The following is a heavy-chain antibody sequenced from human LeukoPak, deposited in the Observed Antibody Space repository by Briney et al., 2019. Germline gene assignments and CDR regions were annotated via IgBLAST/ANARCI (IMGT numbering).Heavy chain of an antibody. CDR2: IYTSGST. Sequence: SETLSLTCTVSGGSISSGSYYWSWIRQPAGKGLEWIGRIYTSGSTNYNPSLKSRVTISVDTSKNQFSLKLSSVTAADTAVYYCAREVILGVPAAIPTEALDYWGQGTLVTVSS. CDR3: AREVILGVPAAIPTEALDY. D-gene: IGHD2-2*02. CDR1: GGSISSGSYY. V-gene: IGHV4-61*02. J-gene: IGHJ4*02.